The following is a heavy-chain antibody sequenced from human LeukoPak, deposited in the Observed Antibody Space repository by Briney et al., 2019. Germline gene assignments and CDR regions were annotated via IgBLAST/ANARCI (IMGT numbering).Heavy chain of an antibody. CDR1: GFTFSSHA. D-gene: IGHD3-3*01. J-gene: IGHJ4*02. CDR3: ARDVYDFWSGQGAFDY. V-gene: IGHV3-30-3*01. Sequence: GGSLRLSCAASGFTFSSHAMHWVRQAPGKGLEWVAVISYDGSNKYYADSVKGRFSISRDNSKNTLYLQMNSLRAEDTAVYYCARDVYDFWSGQGAFDYWGQGTLVTVSS. CDR2: ISYDGSNK.